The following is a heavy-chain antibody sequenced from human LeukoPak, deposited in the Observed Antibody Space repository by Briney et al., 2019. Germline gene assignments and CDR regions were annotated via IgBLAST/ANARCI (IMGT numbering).Heavy chain of an antibody. D-gene: IGHD1-26*01. CDR3: TTMVVGD. CDR2: IRSKANSHAT. J-gene: IGHJ4*02. Sequence: GGSLRLSCAASGFTFSGSAMRWVRQASGKGLEWVGRIRSKANSHATAYAASVKGRFTISRDDSKNTAYLQMNSLKTEDTAVYYCTTMVVGDWGQGTLVTVSS. V-gene: IGHV3-73*01. CDR1: GFTFSGSA.